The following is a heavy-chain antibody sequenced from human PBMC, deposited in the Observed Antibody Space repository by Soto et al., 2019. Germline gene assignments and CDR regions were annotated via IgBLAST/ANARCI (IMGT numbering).Heavy chain of an antibody. CDR1: GYTFTGYY. D-gene: IGHD3-16*01. CDR2: INPNSGGT. Sequence: ASVKVSCKASGYTFTGYYMHWVRQAPGQGLEWMGWINPNSGGTNYAQKFQGWVTMTRDTSISTAYMELSRLRSDDTAVYYCARTSWGEGVLSDYYYGMDVRGQGTTVPVSS. V-gene: IGHV1-2*04. CDR3: ARTSWGEGVLSDYYYGMDV. J-gene: IGHJ6*02.